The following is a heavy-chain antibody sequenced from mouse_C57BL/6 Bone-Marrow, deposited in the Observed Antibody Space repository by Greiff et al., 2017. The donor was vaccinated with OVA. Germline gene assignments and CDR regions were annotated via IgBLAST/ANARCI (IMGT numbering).Heavy chain of an antibody. J-gene: IGHJ4*01. D-gene: IGHD2-5*01. V-gene: IGHV1-22*01. CDR1: GYTFTDYN. CDR3: ARRGSKNLWAMDY. CDR2: INPNNGGT. Sequence: VQLKQSGPELVKPGASVKMSCKASGYTFTDYNMHWVKQSHGKSLEWIGYINPNNGGTSYNQKFKGKATLTVNKSSSTAYMELRSLTSEDSAVYYCARRGSKNLWAMDYWGQGTSVTVSS.